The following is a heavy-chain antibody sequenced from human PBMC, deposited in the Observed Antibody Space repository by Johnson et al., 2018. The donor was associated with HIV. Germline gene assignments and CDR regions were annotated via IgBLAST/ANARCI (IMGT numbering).Heavy chain of an antibody. J-gene: IGHJ3*02. CDR1: GFTFSSYA. Sequence: QVQLVESGGGVVQPGRSLRLSCAASGFTFSSYAMHWVRQAPGKGLEWVAVISYDGSNKYYADSVKGRFTSSRDNSKNTLYLQMNSLRAEDTAVYYCARACRDGYTCDVFDIWGQGTLVTVSS. CDR2: ISYDGSNK. V-gene: IGHV3-30*04. CDR3: ARACRDGYTCDVFDI. D-gene: IGHD5-24*01.